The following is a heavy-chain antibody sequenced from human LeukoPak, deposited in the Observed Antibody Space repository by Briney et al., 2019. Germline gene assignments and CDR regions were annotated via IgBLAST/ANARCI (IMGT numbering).Heavy chain of an antibody. J-gene: IGHJ6*02. CDR3: ARGRRVVVPAAMRYYYYGMDV. V-gene: IGHV4-59*01. CDR1: GGSISSYY. D-gene: IGHD2-2*01. Sequence: SETLSLTCTVSGGSISSYYWSWLRQPPGKGLEWIGYIYYSGSTNYNPSLKSRVTISVDTSKNQFSLKLSSVTAADTAVYYCARGRRVVVPAAMRYYYYGMDVWGQGTTVTVSS. CDR2: IYYSGST.